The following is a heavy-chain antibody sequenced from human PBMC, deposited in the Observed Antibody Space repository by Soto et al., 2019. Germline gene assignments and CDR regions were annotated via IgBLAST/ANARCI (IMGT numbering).Heavy chain of an antibody. CDR3: AKDLGTAMESLNDVSMDV. J-gene: IGHJ6*02. CDR1: GFTFSSYA. Sequence: EVQLLESGGGLVQPGGSLRLSCAASGFTFSSYAMSWVRQAPGKGLEWVSAISGSGGSTYYADSVKGRFTISRDNSKNQXXLPMNSLRAEDKAVYYCAKDLGTAMESLNDVSMDVWGQGTTVTVSS. CDR2: ISGSGGST. D-gene: IGHD5-18*01. V-gene: IGHV3-23*01.